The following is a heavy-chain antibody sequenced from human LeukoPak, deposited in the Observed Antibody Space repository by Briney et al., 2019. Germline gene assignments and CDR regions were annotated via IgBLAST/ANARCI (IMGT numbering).Heavy chain of an antibody. CDR3: ARDRENTSGWQGWFDP. V-gene: IGHV4-61*02. CDR1: GGSISSGTYY. Sequence: SQTLSLTCTVSGGSISSGTYYWSWIRQPAGKVLEWIGRIYISGSTNYNPSLKGRVTISLDTSNNQSSLKLSSVTAADTAVYYCARDRENTSGWQGWFDPWGQGTLVTVSS. D-gene: IGHD6-19*01. CDR2: IYISGST. J-gene: IGHJ5*02.